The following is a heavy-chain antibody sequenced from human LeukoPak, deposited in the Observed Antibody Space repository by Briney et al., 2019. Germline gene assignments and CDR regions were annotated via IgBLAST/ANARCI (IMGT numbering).Heavy chain of an antibody. CDR3: ARDSDTVTREYYFDY. V-gene: IGHV1-69*04. D-gene: IGHD4-11*01. CDR1: GGTFSSYA. CDR2: IIPIFGIA. Sequence: SVKVSCKASGGTFSSYAISWVRQAPGQGLEWMGRIIPIFGIANYAQKFQGSVTITADKSTSTAYMELSSLRSEDTAVYYCARDSDTVTREYYFDYWGQGTLVTVSS. J-gene: IGHJ4*02.